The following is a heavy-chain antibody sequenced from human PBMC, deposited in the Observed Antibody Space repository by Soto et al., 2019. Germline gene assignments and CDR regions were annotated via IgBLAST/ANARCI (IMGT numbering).Heavy chain of an antibody. V-gene: IGHV2-5*02. D-gene: IGHD4-17*01. CDR2: IYWDDDK. J-gene: IGHJ6*03. Sequence: SGPTLVNPTQTLTLTCTFSGFSLSTSGVGVGWIRQPPGKALEWLALIYWDDDKRYSPSLKSRLTITKDTSKNQVVLTMTNMDPVDTATYYCAHAFDGDYGYYYYYMDVWGKGTTVTVAS. CDR1: GFSLSTSGVG. CDR3: AHAFDGDYGYYYYYMDV.